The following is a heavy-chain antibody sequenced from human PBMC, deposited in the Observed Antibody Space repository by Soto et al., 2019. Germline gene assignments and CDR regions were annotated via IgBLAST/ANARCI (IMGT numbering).Heavy chain of an antibody. CDR1: GASITTYY. D-gene: IGHD6-19*01. V-gene: IGHV4-59*01. CDR2: VYHTGTT. Sequence: ASETLSLTCDVSGASITTYYWSWIRQAPGKGLEWIGNVYHTGTTDYNSSLKSRVTISVDTSKNQFSLNMNSVTAADTAVYYCARRLFGSGCTLDSWGQGALVTVSS. J-gene: IGHJ4*02. CDR3: ARRLFGSGCTLDS.